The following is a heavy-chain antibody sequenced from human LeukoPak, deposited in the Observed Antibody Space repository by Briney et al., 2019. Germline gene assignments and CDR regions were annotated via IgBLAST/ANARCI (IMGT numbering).Heavy chain of an antibody. CDR2: ISGSGGST. D-gene: IGHD1-1*01. CDR3: AKVLERRSYNWFDP. CDR1: GFTFSSYS. V-gene: IGHV3-23*01. Sequence: PGGSLRLSCAASGFTFSSYSMTWVRQAPGKGLEWVSAISGSGGSTYYADSVKGRFTISRDNSKNTLYLQMNSLRAEDTAVYYCAKVLERRSYNWFDPWGQGTLVTVSS. J-gene: IGHJ5*02.